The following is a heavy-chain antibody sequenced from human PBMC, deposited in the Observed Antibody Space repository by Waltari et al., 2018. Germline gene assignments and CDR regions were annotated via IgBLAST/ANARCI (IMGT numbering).Heavy chain of an antibody. V-gene: IGHV4-38-2*01. J-gene: IGHJ5*02. CDR1: GYSISSGYY. CDR2: IYHSGST. CDR3: ASQPPGNWFDP. D-gene: IGHD2-2*01. Sequence: QVQLQESGPGLVKPSETLSLTCAVSGYSISSGYYWGWIRQHPGKGLEWIGSIYHSGSTYYNPSLKSRVTISVDTSKNQFSLKLSSVTAADTAVYYCASQPPGNWFDPWGQGTLVTVSS.